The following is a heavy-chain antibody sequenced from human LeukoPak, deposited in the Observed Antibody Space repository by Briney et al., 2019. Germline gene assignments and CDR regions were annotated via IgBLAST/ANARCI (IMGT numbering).Heavy chain of an antibody. CDR2: MNPNSGNT. D-gene: IGHD4-17*01. CDR1: GYTFTSYD. J-gene: IGHJ4*02. V-gene: IGHV1-8*01. Sequence: GASVKVSCKASGYTFTSYDINWVRQATGQGLEWMGWMNPNSGNTGYAQKFQGRVTMTRNTSISTAYMKLSSLRSEDTAVYYCAGRVYGDYSEDYWGQGTLVTVSS. CDR3: AGRVYGDYSEDY.